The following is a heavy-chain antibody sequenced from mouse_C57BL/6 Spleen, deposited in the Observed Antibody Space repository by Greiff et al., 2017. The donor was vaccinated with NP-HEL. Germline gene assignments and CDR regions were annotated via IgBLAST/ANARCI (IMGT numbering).Heavy chain of an antibody. CDR3: ARPYYYQYYLDY. J-gene: IGHJ2*01. CDR2: ISRGSSTI. D-gene: IGHD1-1*01. CDR1: GFTFSDYG. Sequence: EVMLVESGGGLVKPGGSLKLSCAASGFTFSDYGMHWVRQAPEKGLEWVAYISRGSSTIYYADTVKGRFTISRDNAKNTLFLQMTSLRSEDTAMYYCARPYYYQYYLDYWGQGTTLTVSA. V-gene: IGHV5-17*01.